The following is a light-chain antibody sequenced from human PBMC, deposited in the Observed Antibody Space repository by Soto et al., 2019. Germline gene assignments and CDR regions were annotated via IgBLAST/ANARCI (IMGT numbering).Light chain of an antibody. J-gene: IGLJ2*01. CDR1: SSDVGGYNY. Sequence: QSALTQPASVSGSPGQSITLSCTGTSSDVGGYNYVSWYQQHPGKAPKLMIYDVSNRPSGVSNRFSGSKSGNTAPLTIAGLQAEDEADYYCSSYTRSSHVVFGGGTKVTVL. CDR2: DVS. V-gene: IGLV2-14*01. CDR3: SSYTRSSHVV.